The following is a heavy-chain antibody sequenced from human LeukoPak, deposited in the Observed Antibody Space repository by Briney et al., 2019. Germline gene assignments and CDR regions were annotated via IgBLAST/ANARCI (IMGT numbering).Heavy chain of an antibody. J-gene: IGHJ4*02. D-gene: IGHD1-26*01. Sequence: SETLSLTCTVSGGSISSSSYYWSWIRQPPGKGLEWIGYIYYSGSTNYNPSLKSRVTISVDTSKNQFSLKLSSVTAADTAVYYCARVSGNKRGIDYWGQGTLVTVSS. V-gene: IGHV4-61*01. CDR2: IYYSGST. CDR3: ARVSGNKRGIDY. CDR1: GGSISSSSYY.